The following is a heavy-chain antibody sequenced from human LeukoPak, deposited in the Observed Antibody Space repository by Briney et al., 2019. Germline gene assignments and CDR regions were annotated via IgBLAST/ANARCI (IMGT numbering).Heavy chain of an antibody. CDR2: INPNSGGT. D-gene: IGHD5-12*01. CDR3: ARVKDSGYDPFGFDY. Sequence: ASVKVSCKASGYTFTGYYMHWVRQAPGQGLEWMGRINPNSGGTNYAQKFQGRVTMTRDTSISTAYMELSRLRSDDTAVYYCARVKDSGYDPFGFDYWGQGTLVTVSS. J-gene: IGHJ4*02. V-gene: IGHV1-2*06. CDR1: GYTFTGYY.